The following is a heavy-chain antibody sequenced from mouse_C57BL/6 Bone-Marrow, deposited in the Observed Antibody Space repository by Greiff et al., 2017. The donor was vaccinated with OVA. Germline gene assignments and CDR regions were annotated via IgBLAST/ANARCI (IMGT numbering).Heavy chain of an antibody. Sequence: QVQLQQSGAELVKPGASVKISCKASGYTFSTYWRNWVKQGPGKGLEWIGQIYPGDGDTNYNGKFKGKATLTADKSSSTAYMQLSSLTSADSAVYFCARGAYWGQGTLVTVSS. CDR2: IYPGDGDT. V-gene: IGHV1-80*01. CDR3: ARGAY. J-gene: IGHJ3*01. CDR1: GYTFSTYW.